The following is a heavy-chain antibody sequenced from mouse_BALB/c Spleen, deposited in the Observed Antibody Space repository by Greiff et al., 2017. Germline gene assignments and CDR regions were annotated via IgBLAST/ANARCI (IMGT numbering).Heavy chain of an antibody. Sequence: VQGVESGPGLVQPSQSLSITCTVSGFSLTSYGVHWVRQSPGTGLEWLGVIWSGGSTDYNAAFISRLSISKDNSKSQVFFKMNSLQANDTAIYYCARPYYRYDKYFDVWGAGTTVTVSS. V-gene: IGHV2-2*02. CDR3: ARPYYRYDKYFDV. CDR1: GFSLTSYG. D-gene: IGHD2-14*01. J-gene: IGHJ1*01. CDR2: IWSGGST.